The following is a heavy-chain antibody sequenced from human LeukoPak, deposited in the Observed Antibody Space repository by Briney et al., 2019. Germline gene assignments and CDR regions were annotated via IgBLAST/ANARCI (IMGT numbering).Heavy chain of an antibody. CDR3: AKDPPPHYGSGSYRFDY. V-gene: IGHV3-30-3*01. D-gene: IGHD3-10*01. Sequence: GRSLRLSCAASGFTFSSYAMHWARQAPGKGLEWVAVISYDGSNKYYADSVKGRFTISRDNSKNTLYLQMNSLRAEDTAVYYCAKDPPPHYGSGSYRFDYWGQGTLVTVSS. J-gene: IGHJ4*02. CDR2: ISYDGSNK. CDR1: GFTFSSYA.